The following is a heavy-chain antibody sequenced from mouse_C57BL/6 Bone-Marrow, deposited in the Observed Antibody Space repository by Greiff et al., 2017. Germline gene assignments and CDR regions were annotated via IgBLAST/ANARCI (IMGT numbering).Heavy chain of an antibody. V-gene: IGHV5-16*01. D-gene: IGHD4-1*01. Sequence: EVKLVESEGGLVQPGSSMKLSCTASGFTFSDYYMAWVRQIPEKGLEWVANINYDGSSTYYLDSLKSRFLISRDDAKNILYLQLSSLKSEDTATYYCARGTGSDAMDYWGQGTSVTVSS. CDR3: ARGTGSDAMDY. CDR1: GFTFSDYY. J-gene: IGHJ4*01. CDR2: INYDGSST.